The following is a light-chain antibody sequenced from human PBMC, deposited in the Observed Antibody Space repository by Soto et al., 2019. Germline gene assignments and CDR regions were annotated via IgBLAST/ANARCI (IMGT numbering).Light chain of an antibody. CDR3: SSYTSSSTHYV. CDR2: DVS. V-gene: IGLV2-14*01. J-gene: IGLJ1*01. CDR1: SSDVGGYNY. Sequence: SALTQPASVSGSPGQSITISCTGTSSDVGGYNYASWYQQHPGKAPKLMIYDVSNRPSGVSNRFSGSKSGNTASLTISGLQAEDEADYYCSSYTSSSTHYVFGTGTKVTVL.